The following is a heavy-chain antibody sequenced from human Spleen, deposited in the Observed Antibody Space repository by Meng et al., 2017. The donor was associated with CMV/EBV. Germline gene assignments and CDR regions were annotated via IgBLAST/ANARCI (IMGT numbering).Heavy chain of an antibody. CDR1: GYTFTNYY. V-gene: IGHV1-46*01. J-gene: IGHJ4*02. CDR3: ARDYSGFWSGGYDY. D-gene: IGHD3-3*01. CDR2: FIPTDNST. Sequence: ASVKVSCKASGYTFTNYYMHWVRQAPGQGLEWVGIFIPTDNSTSSAQKFQGRVTMTRDTSTSTVYMELSSLRSEDTAVYYCARDYSGFWSGGYDYWGQGTLVTSPQ.